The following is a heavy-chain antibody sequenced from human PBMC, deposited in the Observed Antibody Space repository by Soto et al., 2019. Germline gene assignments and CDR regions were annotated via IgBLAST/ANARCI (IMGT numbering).Heavy chain of an antibody. J-gene: IGHJ6*02. CDR2: IYYSGST. D-gene: IGHD2-2*02. CDR1: GGSISSGDYY. V-gene: IGHV4-30-4*01. CDR3: ARDHIVVVPAAIRGYYGMDV. Sequence: PSETLSLTCTVSGGSISSGDYYWSWIRQPPWKGLEWIGYIYYSGSTYYNPSLKSRVTISVDTSKNQFSLKLSSVTAADTAVYYCARDHIVVVPAAIRGYYGMDVWGPGXTVTVYS.